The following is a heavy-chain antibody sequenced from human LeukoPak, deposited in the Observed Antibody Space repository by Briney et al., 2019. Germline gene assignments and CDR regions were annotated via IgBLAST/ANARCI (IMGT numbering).Heavy chain of an antibody. CDR2: ITKSGDQT. Sequence: GGSLRLSCVPSGITFSNSALSWVRQAPGKGLGWVSTITKSGDQTHYADSVRGLFTISRDIFKNTLYLQMNSLRAEDTAVYHCVKSAGKDGYRDVFDIWGQGTVVTVSS. J-gene: IGHJ3*02. V-gene: IGHV3-23*01. CDR3: VKSAGKDGYRDVFDI. CDR1: GITFSNSA. D-gene: IGHD5-24*01.